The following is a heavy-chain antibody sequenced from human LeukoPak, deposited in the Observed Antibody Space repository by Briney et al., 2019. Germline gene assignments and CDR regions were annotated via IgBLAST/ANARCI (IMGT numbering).Heavy chain of an antibody. Sequence: GESLRISCQGSGYTFTTYWIGWLCQMPEKGLEWMGIISPGDSYSTYSPSFQGQVTFSVDKSVNTAYLHWGGLRPSDNASYYCALPSNKVERYCVNRDCLCAPVDVWGQGTTVIVSS. CDR3: ALPSNKVERYCVNRDCLCAPVDV. V-gene: IGHV5-51*01. CDR2: ISPGDSYS. J-gene: IGHJ3*01. D-gene: IGHD2-15*01. CDR1: GYTFTTYW.